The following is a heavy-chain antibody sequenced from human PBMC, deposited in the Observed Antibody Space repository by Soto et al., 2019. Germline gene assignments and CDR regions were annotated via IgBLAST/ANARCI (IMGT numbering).Heavy chain of an antibody. CDR2: IYNSGST. CDR3: ARDRGGLDYYDSSGYYLRVQGMDV. CDR1: GSSISSYY. J-gene: IGHJ6*02. Sequence: SEPLSLTCTVSGSSISSYYWSWIRQPPGKALEWIGYIYNSGSTNYNPSLKSRVTISVDTSKNQFSLTLSSVTAADTAVYYCARDRGGLDYYDSSGYYLRVQGMDVWGQGTTVTV. V-gene: IGHV4-59*13. D-gene: IGHD3-22*01.